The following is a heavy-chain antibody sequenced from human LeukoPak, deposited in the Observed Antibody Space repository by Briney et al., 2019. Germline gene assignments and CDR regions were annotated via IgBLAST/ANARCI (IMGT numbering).Heavy chain of an antibody. J-gene: IGHJ4*02. Sequence: PGGSLRLSCAASGLTFSSYWMHWVRQAPGKGLVWVSRINTDGSSTSYADSVKGRFTISRDNAKNTLYLQMNSLRADDTAVYYCARSKNWNDVQRYWGQGILVTVSS. V-gene: IGHV3-74*01. CDR1: GLTFSSYW. D-gene: IGHD1-1*01. CDR2: INTDGSST. CDR3: ARSKNWNDVQRY.